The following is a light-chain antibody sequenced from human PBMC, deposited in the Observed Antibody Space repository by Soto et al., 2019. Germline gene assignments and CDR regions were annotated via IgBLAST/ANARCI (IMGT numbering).Light chain of an antibody. Sequence: DIQMTQSPSSLSASVGDRVTITCQASQDISNYLNWYQQKPGKAPKLLIYDASNLETGVPSRFSGSGSGTEFNITISSLQPEDIATYYCQQYDNLPLTFGGGTKVEIK. CDR2: DAS. CDR3: QQYDNLPLT. J-gene: IGKJ4*01. CDR1: QDISNY. V-gene: IGKV1-33*01.